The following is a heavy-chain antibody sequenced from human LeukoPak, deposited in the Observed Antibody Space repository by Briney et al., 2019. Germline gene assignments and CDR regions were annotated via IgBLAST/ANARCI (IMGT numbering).Heavy chain of an antibody. CDR2: IYPGDSRT. CDR3: ARALVYTFGGVIVNHFDY. Sequence: GESLKISCKGSGYSFTNYWIAWVRQMPGKDLEWMGIIYPGDSRTGYGPSFRGQVTISADKSISTAYLQWSSLKASDTAMYYCARALVYTFGGVIVNHFDYWGQGTLVTVSS. V-gene: IGHV5-51*01. J-gene: IGHJ4*02. D-gene: IGHD3-16*02. CDR1: GYSFTNYW.